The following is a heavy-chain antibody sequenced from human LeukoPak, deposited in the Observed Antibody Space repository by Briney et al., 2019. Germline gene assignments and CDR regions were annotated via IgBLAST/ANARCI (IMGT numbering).Heavy chain of an antibody. CDR3: VRDRGYYDYFHF. J-gene: IGHJ4*02. V-gene: IGHV3-7*04. CDR1: GFTFSSYW. CDR2: INQDGSEK. Sequence: GGSLRLSCAASGFTFSSYWMSWVRQAPGKGLEWVANINQDGSEKYYVDSVKGRFTISRDNAKNSPYLQMNSLRAEDTAVYFCVRDRGYYDYFHFWGQGTLVTVSS. D-gene: IGHD3-10*01.